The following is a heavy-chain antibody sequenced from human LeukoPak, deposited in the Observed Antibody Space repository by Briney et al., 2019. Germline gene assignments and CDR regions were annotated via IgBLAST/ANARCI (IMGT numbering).Heavy chain of an antibody. CDR3: ARGGQGYNPHDY. Sequence: GGPLRLSCAASGFNFANHAMSWVRQTPGKGLEWVSVIYTDATTHYADSVKGRFTVSRDNSKNTLYLQMNSLRGEDTAVYYCARGGQGYNPHDYWGQGTLVTVSS. J-gene: IGHJ4*02. V-gene: IGHV3-53*01. CDR2: IYTDATT. D-gene: IGHD5-24*01. CDR1: GFNFANHA.